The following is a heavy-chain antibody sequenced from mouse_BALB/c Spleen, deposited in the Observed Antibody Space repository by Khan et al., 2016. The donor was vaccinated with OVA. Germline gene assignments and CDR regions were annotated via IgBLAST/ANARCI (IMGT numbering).Heavy chain of an antibody. CDR2: VNTYYGDA. J-gene: IGHJ3*01. V-gene: IGHV1S137*01. CDR1: GYTFTDFT. CDR3: GRGGGGDRFAY. Sequence: QVQLKESGAELVRPGVSVKISCKGSGYTFTDFTMHWVKQSHAKSLEWIGVVNTYYGDATYNQKFKGKATMTVDKSSTTAYMELARLTSEDSAIXYCGRGGGGDRFAYWGQGTLVTVSA.